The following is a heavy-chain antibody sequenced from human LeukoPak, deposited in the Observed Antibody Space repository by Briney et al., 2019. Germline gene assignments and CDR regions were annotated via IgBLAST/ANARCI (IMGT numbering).Heavy chain of an antibody. Sequence: PGGSLRLSCAASGFTVSSNYMSWVRQAPGKGLEWVSVIYSGGSTYYADSVKGRFTISRDNSKNTLYLQMNSLRAEDTAVYYCAKVKYPPHHIVVVPAAPPYYFDYWGQGTLVTVSS. V-gene: IGHV3-66*02. CDR1: GFTVSSNY. CDR2: IYSGGST. J-gene: IGHJ4*02. CDR3: AKVKYPPHHIVVVPAAPPYYFDY. D-gene: IGHD2-2*01.